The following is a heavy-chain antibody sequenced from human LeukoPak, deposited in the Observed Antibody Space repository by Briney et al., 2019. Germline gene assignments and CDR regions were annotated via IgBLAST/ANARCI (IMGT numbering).Heavy chain of an antibody. CDR3: ARETTGTTRGNWFDP. Sequence: KTGGSLRLSCAASGFPFSSYGMSWIRQPPGKGLEWIGRIYFIGSTDYNPSVKSRVTISVDTSKNLFSLRLSSVTAADTAVYYCARETTGTTRGNWFDPWGQGTLVTVSS. V-gene: IGHV4-59*01. CDR2: IYFIGST. CDR1: GFPFSSYG. J-gene: IGHJ5*02. D-gene: IGHD1-1*01.